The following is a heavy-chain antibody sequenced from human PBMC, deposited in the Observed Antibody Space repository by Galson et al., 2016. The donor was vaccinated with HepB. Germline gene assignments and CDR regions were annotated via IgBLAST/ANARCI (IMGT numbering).Heavy chain of an antibody. J-gene: IGHJ4*02. CDR2: ISPNVGGT. V-gene: IGHV1-2*02. Sequence: SVKVSCKAFDTFTGYYMHWVRKPPGQGLEWMGWISPNVGGTNYAQKFQGRVAMTRDTSINTAYMELSRLTSDDTAVYYCARGLHSYVNSWGQGTLVTVSS. CDR1: DTFTGYY. CDR3: ARGLHSYVNS. D-gene: IGHD3-16*01.